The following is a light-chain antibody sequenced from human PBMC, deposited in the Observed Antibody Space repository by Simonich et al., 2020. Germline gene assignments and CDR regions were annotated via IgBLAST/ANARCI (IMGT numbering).Light chain of an antibody. CDR1: ALPKQY. Sequence: SYELTQPPSVSVSPGQTARITCSGDALPKQYAYWYQQKPGQAPVLVIYKDSERPSGIPERFSGSSSGKTVTLTISGAQVEDEADYYCYSTDSSGNHRVFGGGTKLTVL. CDR2: KDS. V-gene: IGLV3-25*02. CDR3: YSTDSSGNHRV. J-gene: IGLJ2*01.